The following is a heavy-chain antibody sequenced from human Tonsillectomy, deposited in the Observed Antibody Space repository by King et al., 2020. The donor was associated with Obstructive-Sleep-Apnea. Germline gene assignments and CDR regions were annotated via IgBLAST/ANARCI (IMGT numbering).Heavy chain of an antibody. CDR2: IRSKAYGGTT. V-gene: IGHV3-49*03. J-gene: IGHJ4*02. CDR3: TRVGGYFDWYNINPYFDY. CDR1: GFTFGDYA. Sequence: QLVQSGGGLVQPGRSLRLSCTASGFTFGDYAMSWFRQAPGKGLEWGGLIRSKAYGGTTEYAAAGKGRFTIARDDSKSIAYLQMKSLKTEDTAWYYCTRVGGYFDWYNINPYFDYWGQGTLVTVSS. D-gene: IGHD3-9*01.